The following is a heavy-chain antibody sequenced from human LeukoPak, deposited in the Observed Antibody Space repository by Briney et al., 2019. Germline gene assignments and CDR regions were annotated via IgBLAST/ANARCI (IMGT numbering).Heavy chain of an antibody. CDR1: GFTFGNSW. Sequence: GGSLRLSCAASGFTFGNSWVHWVRQAPGKGLEWVSVIYRGGDTFYADSVKGRFTISRDNSKNTLYLQMNSLRAEDTAVYYCARGPYDSRGYWQYYYDYWGQGTLVTVSS. D-gene: IGHD3-22*01. V-gene: IGHV3-66*02. CDR2: IYRGGDT. CDR3: ARGPYDSRGYWQYYYDY. J-gene: IGHJ4*02.